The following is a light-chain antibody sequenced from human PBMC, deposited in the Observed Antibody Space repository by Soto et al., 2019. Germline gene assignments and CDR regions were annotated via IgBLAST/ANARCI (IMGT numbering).Light chain of an antibody. CDR2: GAS. J-gene: IGKJ5*01. CDR1: QSVSSN. V-gene: IGKV3-15*01. CDR3: QQYNNWPPWIA. Sequence: EIVMTQSPATLSVSPGERATLSCRASQSVSSNLAWYQQKPGQAPSLLIYGASNRATGIPARFSGSGSGTEFTLTISSLQSEDFAVYYCQQYNNWPPWIAFGQGTRLEIK.